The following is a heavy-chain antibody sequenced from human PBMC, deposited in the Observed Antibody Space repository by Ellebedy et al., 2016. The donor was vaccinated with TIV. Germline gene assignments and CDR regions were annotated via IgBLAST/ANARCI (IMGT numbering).Heavy chain of an antibody. CDR3: ARDMYYYGSGSYQDYFDY. D-gene: IGHD3-10*01. V-gene: IGHV4-38-2*02. Sequence: GSLRLXXTVSGYSISSGYFWGWIRQPPGKGLEWIGEINHSGSTNYNPSLKSRVTISVDTSKNQFSLKLSSVTAADTAVYYCARDMYYYGSGSYQDYFDYWGQGTLVTVSS. CDR1: GYSISSGYF. CDR2: INHSGST. J-gene: IGHJ4*02.